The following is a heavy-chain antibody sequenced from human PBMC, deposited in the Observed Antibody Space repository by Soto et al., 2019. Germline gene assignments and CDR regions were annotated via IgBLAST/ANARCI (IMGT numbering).Heavy chain of an antibody. CDR2: INPYNGNT. CDR1: GYTFTSYG. Sequence: QVQLVQSGAEVKKPGASVKVSCKASGYTFTSYGISWVRQAPGQGLEWMGWINPYNGNTNYAQKHQGRVTIPTDRSTSTAYMALLSLRSDDTAVYYGARDWFGVAYWGQGLVVTFSS. J-gene: IGHJ4*02. V-gene: IGHV1-18*01. D-gene: IGHD3-16*01. CDR3: ARDWFGVAY.